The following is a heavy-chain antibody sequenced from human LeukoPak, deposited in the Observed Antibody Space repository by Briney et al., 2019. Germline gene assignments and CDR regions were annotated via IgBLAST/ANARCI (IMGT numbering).Heavy chain of an antibody. CDR2: IYYSGST. CDR1: GGSISSSSYY. V-gene: IGHV4-39*01. CDR3: ARHLVATTLCPARPLPQFDY. D-gene: IGHD5-12*01. J-gene: IGHJ4*02. Sequence: SETLSLTCTVSGGSISSSSYYWGWIRQPPGKGLEWIGSIYYSGSTYYNPSLKSRVTISVDTSKNQFSLKLSSVTAADTAVYYCARHLVATTLCPARPLPQFDYWGQGTLVTVSS.